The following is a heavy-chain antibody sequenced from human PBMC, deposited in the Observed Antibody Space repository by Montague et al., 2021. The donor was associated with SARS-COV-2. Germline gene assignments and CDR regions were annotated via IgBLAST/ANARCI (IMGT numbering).Heavy chain of an antibody. Sequence: SLRLSCAASGFTFSSYGMHWVRQAPVRGLEWVAIIWYDVSKHYYXDSXHVLFTISRDNSKNTLYLQMNTLRAEDTAVYYCARDSSSGSDWYYYYGMDVWGQGTTVTVSS. CDR2: IWYDVSKH. J-gene: IGHJ6*02. CDR3: ARDSSSGSDWYYYYGMDV. CDR1: GFTFSSYG. D-gene: IGHD6-13*01. V-gene: IGHV3-33*01.